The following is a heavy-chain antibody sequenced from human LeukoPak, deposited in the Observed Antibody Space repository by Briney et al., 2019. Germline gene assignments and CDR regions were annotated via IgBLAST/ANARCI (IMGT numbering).Heavy chain of an antibody. CDR3: ARVRGNAFDI. V-gene: IGHV4-61*02. J-gene: IGHJ3*02. CDR1: GGSISSGSYY. Sequence: SQTLSLTCTVSGGSISSGSYYWSWIRQPAGKGLEWIGRIYTSGSTNYNPSLKSRVTISVDTSKNQFSLKLSSVTAADTAVYYCARVRGNAFDIWGQGTMVTVSS. CDR2: IYTSGST.